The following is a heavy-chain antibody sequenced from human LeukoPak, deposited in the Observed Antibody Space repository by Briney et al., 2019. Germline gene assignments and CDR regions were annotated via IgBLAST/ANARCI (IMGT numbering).Heavy chain of an antibody. D-gene: IGHD5-18*01. CDR1: GGSISSSSYY. J-gene: IGHJ4*02. V-gene: IGHV4-39*01. CDR3: ARRPQAAMVDY. Sequence: PSETLSLTCTVSGGSISSSSYYWGWIRQPPGKGLEWTGSIYYSGSTYYNPSLKSRVTISVDTSKNQFSLKLSSVTAADTALYYCARRPQAAMVDYWGQGTLVTVSS. CDR2: IYYSGST.